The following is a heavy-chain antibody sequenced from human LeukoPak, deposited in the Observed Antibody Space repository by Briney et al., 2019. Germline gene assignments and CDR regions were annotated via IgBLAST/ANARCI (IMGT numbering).Heavy chain of an antibody. CDR2: IYYSGST. J-gene: IGHJ4*02. V-gene: IGHV4-39*07. Sequence: SETLSLTCTVSGGSISSSSYYWGWIRQPPGKGLEWIGSIYYSGSTYYNPSLKSRVTISVDTSKNQFSLKLSSVTAADTAVYYCASTRKGASGSYYAFDYWGQGTLVTVSS. D-gene: IGHD1-26*01. CDR3: ASTRKGASGSYYAFDY. CDR1: GGSISSSSYY.